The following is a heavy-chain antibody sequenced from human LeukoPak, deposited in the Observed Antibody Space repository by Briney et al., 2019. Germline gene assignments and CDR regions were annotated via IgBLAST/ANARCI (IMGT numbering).Heavy chain of an antibody. Sequence: GESLQISCQGSGSIFTSYWIGWVRQLPGKGLEWMGIIYPGDSDTRYSPSFQGQVTISADKSISTAYLQWSSLKASDTAIYYCARRGGSLVYFDYWGQGTLVTVSS. D-gene: IGHD2-15*01. J-gene: IGHJ4*02. CDR1: GSIFTSYW. CDR2: IYPGDSDT. V-gene: IGHV5-51*01. CDR3: ARRGGSLVYFDY.